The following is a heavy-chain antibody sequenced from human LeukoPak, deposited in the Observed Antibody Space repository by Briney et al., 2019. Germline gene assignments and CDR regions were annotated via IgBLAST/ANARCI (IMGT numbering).Heavy chain of an antibody. Sequence: GGSLRLSCAASGFTFSSYWMSWVRQAPGKGLEWVANIKQDGSEKYYVDSMKGRFTISRDNAKNSLYLQMNSLRAEDTAVYYCARDSDTGTRGYYYGMDVWGQGTTVTVSS. CDR1: GFTFSSYW. CDR2: IKQDGSEK. V-gene: IGHV3-7*01. D-gene: IGHD1-1*01. CDR3: ARDSDTGTRGYYYGMDV. J-gene: IGHJ6*02.